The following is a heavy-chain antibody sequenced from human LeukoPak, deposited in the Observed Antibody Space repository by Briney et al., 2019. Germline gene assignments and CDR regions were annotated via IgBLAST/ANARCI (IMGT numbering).Heavy chain of an antibody. CDR2: ISASGIST. D-gene: IGHD2-15*01. V-gene: IGHV3-23*01. J-gene: IGHJ4*02. CDR1: GFTFSNYA. CDR3: AKALVVSRNGDYFDY. Sequence: GGSLRLSCAASGFTFSNYAMSWVRLAPGKGLEWVALISASGISTRYADSAKGRFTISRDKSKNTLYLQMNSLRAEDTAVYYCAKALVVSRNGDYFDYWGQGTLSPSPQ.